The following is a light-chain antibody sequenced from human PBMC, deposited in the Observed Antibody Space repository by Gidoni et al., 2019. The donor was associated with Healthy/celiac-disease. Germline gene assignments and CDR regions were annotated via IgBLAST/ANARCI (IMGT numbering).Light chain of an antibody. V-gene: IGKV2-28*01. J-gene: IGKJ1*01. Sequence: DIVMTHSPLSLPVTPGEPSSISCSSSQSLLHSNGYNYLDWYLQKPGHSPQLLIYLGSQRASGGPDRFSGSGSGKDFTLKISRVEAEDVGVYYCMQALQTPWTFGQGTKVEIK. CDR3: MQALQTPWT. CDR2: LGS. CDR1: QSLLHSNGYNY.